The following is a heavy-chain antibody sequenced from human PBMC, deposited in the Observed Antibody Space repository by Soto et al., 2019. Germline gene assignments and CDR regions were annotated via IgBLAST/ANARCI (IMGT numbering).Heavy chain of an antibody. CDR1: GFTFSNYA. J-gene: IGHJ4*02. CDR2: TLGSGETT. CDR3: AKESGGGGGGNYPFFAF. D-gene: IGHD2-21*01. V-gene: IGHV3-23*01. Sequence: GGSLRLSCAASGFTFSNYAMSWVRQAPGKGLEWVSATLGSGETTWYADSVKGRFTISRDNSKNTLYLQMNSLRAEDPAVYYCAKESGGGGGGNYPFFAFWGKGTSDPVSP.